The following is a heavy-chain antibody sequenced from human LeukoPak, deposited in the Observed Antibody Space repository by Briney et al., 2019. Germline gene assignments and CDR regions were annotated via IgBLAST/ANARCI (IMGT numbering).Heavy chain of an antibody. CDR2: ISGSDGRI. CDR1: GFTFSSYS. J-gene: IGHJ4*02. D-gene: IGHD6-13*01. Sequence: PGGSLRLSCAASGFTFSSYSMNWVRQAPGKGLEWVSAISGSDGRIYHADSVKGRFTTSRDNSKNTVYLQLNSLRAEDTAVYYCAKQGYTSSWLYFDYWGQGTLVTVSS. CDR3: AKQGYTSSWLYFDY. V-gene: IGHV3-23*01.